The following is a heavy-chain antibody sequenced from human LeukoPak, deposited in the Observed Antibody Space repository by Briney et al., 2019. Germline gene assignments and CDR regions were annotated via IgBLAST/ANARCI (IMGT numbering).Heavy chain of an antibody. CDR3: ARTHCSSTSCPDFDY. J-gene: IGHJ4*02. V-gene: IGHV4-38-2*02. CDR2: IYHSGST. CDR1: GYSISSGYY. D-gene: IGHD2-2*01. Sequence: SETLSLTSTVSGYSISSGYYWGWIRQPPGKGLEWIGSIYHSGSTYYNPSLKSRVTISVDTSKNQFALKLSSVTAADTAVYYCARTHCSSTSCPDFDYWGQGTLVTVSS.